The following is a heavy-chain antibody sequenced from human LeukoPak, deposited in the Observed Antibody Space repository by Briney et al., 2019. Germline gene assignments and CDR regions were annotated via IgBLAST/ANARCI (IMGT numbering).Heavy chain of an antibody. V-gene: IGHV3-33*06. CDR1: GFTFSTYG. Sequence: GGSLRLSCAASGFTFSTYGMHWVRQAPGKGLEWVAVIWYDGSNKYYADSVKGRFTISRDNSKNTLYLQMNSLRAEDTAVYYCANLLIAVAEFDYWGQGTLVTVSS. CDR2: IWYDGSNK. J-gene: IGHJ4*02. D-gene: IGHD6-19*01. CDR3: ANLLIAVAEFDY.